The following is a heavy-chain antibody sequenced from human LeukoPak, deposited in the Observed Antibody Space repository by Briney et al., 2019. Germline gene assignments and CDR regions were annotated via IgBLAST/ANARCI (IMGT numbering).Heavy chain of an antibody. V-gene: IGHV4-59*01. Sequence: PSETLSLTCTVSGGSISSYYWSWIRQPPGKGLEWIGYIYYSGSTNYNPSLKSRVTISVDTSKNQFSLKLSSVTAADTAVYYCARARPTYYYDSSGGSFHPWVQGTHVTVSS. D-gene: IGHD3-22*01. CDR2: IYYSGST. J-gene: IGHJ5*02. CDR1: GGSISSYY. CDR3: ARARPTYYYDSSGGSFHP.